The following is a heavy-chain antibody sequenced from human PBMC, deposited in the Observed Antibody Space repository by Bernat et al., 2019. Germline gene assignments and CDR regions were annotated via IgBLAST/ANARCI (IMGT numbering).Heavy chain of an antibody. Sequence: QVQLQESGPGLVKPADTLSLTCGVSGYSISNNNWWDWIRQPPGKGLEWIGYIYYSGSTYYNPSLKSRVTMSVDTSKNQFSLKLSSVTAVDTTVYYCARNYGSWLYYFDYWGQGTLVTVSS. V-gene: IGHV4-28*01. CDR3: ARNYGSWLYYFDY. CDR1: GYSISNNNW. CDR2: IYYSGST. J-gene: IGHJ4*02. D-gene: IGHD3-10*01.